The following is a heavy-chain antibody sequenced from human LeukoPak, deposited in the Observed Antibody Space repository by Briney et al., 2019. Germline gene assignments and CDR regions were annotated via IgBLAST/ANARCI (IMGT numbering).Heavy chain of an antibody. D-gene: IGHD3-16*01. J-gene: IGHJ4*02. V-gene: IGHV3-48*01. CDR3: ARGGEGGY. CDR2: ISSSSSTI. CDR1: GFTFSSYS. Sequence: PGGSLRLSCASPGFTFSSYSMSWVRQAPGKELEWVSYISSSSSTIYYADSVKGRFTISRDNAKNSLYLQMNSLRAEDAAVYYCARGGEGGYWGQGTLVTVSS.